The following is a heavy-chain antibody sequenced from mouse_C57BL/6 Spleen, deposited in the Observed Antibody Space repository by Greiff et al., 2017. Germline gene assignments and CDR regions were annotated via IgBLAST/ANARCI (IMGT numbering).Heavy chain of an antibody. D-gene: IGHD1-1*01. Sequence: EVQLQQSGAELVKPGASVKLSCTASGFNIKDYYMHWVKQRTEQGLEWIGRIDPEDGDTKYAPKFQGKATITADTSSNTAYLQLSSLTSEDTAVYYCARGYGSSSFDYWGQGTTLTVSS. J-gene: IGHJ2*01. CDR3: ARGYGSSSFDY. CDR2: IDPEDGDT. V-gene: IGHV14-2*01. CDR1: GFNIKDYY.